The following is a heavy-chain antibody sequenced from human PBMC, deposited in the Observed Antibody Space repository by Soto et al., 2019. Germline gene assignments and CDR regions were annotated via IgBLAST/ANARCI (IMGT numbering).Heavy chain of an antibody. J-gene: IGHJ4*02. V-gene: IGHV1-69*13. D-gene: IGHD3-22*01. Sequence: SVKVSCKASGGTFSSYAISWVRQAPVQGLEWMGGIIPIFGTANYAQKFQGRVTITADECTSTAYMELSSLRSEDTAVYYCAGGYYDSSGSFSLFDYWGQGTLVTVSS. CDR2: IIPIFGTA. CDR1: GGTFSSYA. CDR3: AGGYYDSSGSFSLFDY.